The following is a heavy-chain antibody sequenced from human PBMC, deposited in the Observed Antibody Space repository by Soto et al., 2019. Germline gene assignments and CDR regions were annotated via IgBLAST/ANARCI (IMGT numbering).Heavy chain of an antibody. CDR2: IDPSDSYT. Sequence: PGESLKIYCKGSGYSFTSYWISWVRQMPGKGLEWMGRIDPSDSYTNYSPSFQGHVTISADKSISTAYLQWSSLKASDTAMYYCARLSSRRGLEMATITHYWGQGTLVTVSS. J-gene: IGHJ4*02. D-gene: IGHD5-12*01. V-gene: IGHV5-10-1*01. CDR1: GYSFTSYW. CDR3: ARLSSRRGLEMATITHY.